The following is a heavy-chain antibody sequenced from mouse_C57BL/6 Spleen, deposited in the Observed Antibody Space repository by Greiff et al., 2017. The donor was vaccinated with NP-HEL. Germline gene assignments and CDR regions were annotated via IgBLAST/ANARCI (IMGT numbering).Heavy chain of an antibody. V-gene: IGHV7-3*01. CDR1: GFTFTDYY. D-gene: IGHD2-4*01. CDR3: ARSGDYDEFAY. J-gene: IGHJ3*01. CDR2: IRNKANGYTT. Sequence: EVQRVESGGGLVQPGGSLSLSCAASGFTFTDYYMSWVRQPPGKALEWLGFIRNKANGYTTEYSASVKGRFTISRDNSQSILYLQMNALRAEDSATYYCARSGDYDEFAYWGQGTLVTVSA.